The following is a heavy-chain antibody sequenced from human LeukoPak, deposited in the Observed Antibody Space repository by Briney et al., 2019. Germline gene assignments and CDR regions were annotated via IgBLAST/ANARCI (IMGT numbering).Heavy chain of an antibody. Sequence: SETLSLTYTDSDRSIIRYNCRSIRQPAGKGLEWIGRIYTSGSTNYNPSLKSRVTMSVDTSKNQFSLKLRSVSAADTAMYYCARGRVGSRSYYSFDPGGQGTLVTVSS. D-gene: IGHD3-10*01. V-gene: IGHV4-4*07. CDR1: DRSIIRYN. CDR2: IYTSGST. J-gene: IGHJ5*02. CDR3: ARGRVGSRSYYSFDP.